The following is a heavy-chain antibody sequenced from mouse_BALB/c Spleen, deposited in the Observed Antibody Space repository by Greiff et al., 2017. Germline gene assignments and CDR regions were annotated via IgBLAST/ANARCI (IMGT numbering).Heavy chain of an antibody. CDR2: IFPGSGNT. V-gene: IGHV1-66*01. Sequence: QVQLQQSGPELVKPGASVKISCKASGYSFTSYYIHWVKQRPGQGLEWIGWIFPGSGNTKYNEKFKGKATLTADTSSSTAYMQLSSLTSEDSAVYFCARGGHYYAMDYWGQGTSVTVSS. CDR3: ARGGHYYAMDY. CDR1: GYSFTSYY. J-gene: IGHJ4*01.